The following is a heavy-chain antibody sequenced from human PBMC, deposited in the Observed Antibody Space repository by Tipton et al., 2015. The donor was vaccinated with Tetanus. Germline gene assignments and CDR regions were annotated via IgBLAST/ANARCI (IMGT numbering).Heavy chain of an antibody. CDR2: ISYDGSNK. D-gene: IGHD3-22*01. V-gene: IGHV3-30*04. Sequence: SLRLSCAASGFTFSSYAMHWVRQAPGKGLEWVAVISYDGSNKYYADSVKGRFTISRGNSKNTLYLQMNSLRAEDTAVYYCARERYYESCGYAPYAFYIWGQGTMVPVSS. J-gene: IGHJ3*02. CDR1: GFTFSSYA. CDR3: ARERYYESCGYAPYAFYI.